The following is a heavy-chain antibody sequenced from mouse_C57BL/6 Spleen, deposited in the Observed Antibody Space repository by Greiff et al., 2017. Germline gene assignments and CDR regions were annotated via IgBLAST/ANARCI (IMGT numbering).Heavy chain of an antibody. J-gene: IGHJ2*01. V-gene: IGHV5-4*03. CDR2: ISDGGSYT. Sequence: EVKLVESGGGLVKPGGSLKLSCAASGFTFSSYAMSWVRQTPEKRLEWVATISDGGSYTYYPDNVKGRFTISRDNAKNNLYLQMSHLKSEDTAMYYCARHYYGSSYPFDYWGQGTTLTVSS. CDR1: GFTFSSYA. CDR3: ARHYYGSSYPFDY. D-gene: IGHD1-1*01.